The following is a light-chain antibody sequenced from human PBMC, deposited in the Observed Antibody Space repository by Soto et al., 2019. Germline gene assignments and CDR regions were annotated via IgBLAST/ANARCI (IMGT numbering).Light chain of an antibody. Sequence: QSALTQPASVSGSPGQSITISCTGTSSDVGGYNYVSWYQQPPGKAPKLMIYEVRDRPSGVSDRFSGSKSGNTASLTISGLQAEDEADYYCSSYTSSSTVVFGGGTKLTVL. CDR2: EVR. CDR3: SSYTSSSTVV. J-gene: IGLJ2*01. CDR1: SSDVGGYNY. V-gene: IGLV2-14*01.